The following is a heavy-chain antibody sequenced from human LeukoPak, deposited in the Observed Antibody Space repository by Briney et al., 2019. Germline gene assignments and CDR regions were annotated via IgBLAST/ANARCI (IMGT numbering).Heavy chain of an antibody. J-gene: IGHJ4*02. CDR3: ARDLPTGYSSGWHSV. D-gene: IGHD6-19*01. V-gene: IGHV3-21*01. CDR1: GFTFSSYS. Sequence: PGGSLRLSCAASGFTFSSYSMNWVRQAPGKGLEWVSSISSISSYIHYADSVKGRFTISRDNAKNSLFLQMNSLRAEDTAVYYCARDLPTGYSSGWHSVWGQGTLVTVSS. CDR2: ISSISSYI.